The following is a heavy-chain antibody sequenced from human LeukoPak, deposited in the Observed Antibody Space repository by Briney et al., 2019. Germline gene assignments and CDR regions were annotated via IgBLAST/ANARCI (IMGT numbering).Heavy chain of an antibody. CDR3: ARSPTSWYFDY. J-gene: IGHJ4*02. Sequence: PGESLRLSCAASGFTFSGSGMHWVRQAPGKGLEWVAFIRYHGSDKYYADSVKGRFTISRDNSKNTLYLQMNSLRPEDTSAYYCARSPTSWYFDYWGQGTLVTVSS. CDR1: GFTFSGSG. D-gene: IGHD2-2*01. CDR2: IRYHGSDK. V-gene: IGHV3-30*02.